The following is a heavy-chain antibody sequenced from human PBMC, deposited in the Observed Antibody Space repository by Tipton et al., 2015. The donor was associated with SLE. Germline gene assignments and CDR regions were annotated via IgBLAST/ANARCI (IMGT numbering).Heavy chain of an antibody. CDR2: IYSGGST. CDR3: TKEAFDFWFAS. D-gene: IGHD3-3*01. J-gene: IGHJ5*01. Sequence: GSLRLSCAASGFTVSNNFMSWVRQAPGKGLEWVSVIYSGGSTYYADSVKGRFTMSRDTSKNTVFLQMNSLRPEDTAKYYCTKEAFDFWFASWGQGTLVTVSS. CDR1: GFTVSNNF. V-gene: IGHV3-53*05.